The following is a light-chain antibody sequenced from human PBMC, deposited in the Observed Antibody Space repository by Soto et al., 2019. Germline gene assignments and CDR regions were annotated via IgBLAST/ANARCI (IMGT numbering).Light chain of an antibody. CDR1: SSNIRNNF. J-gene: IGLJ2*01. CDR3: GAWGGGLSAVA. CDR2: DDN. Sequence: QSVLTQPPSVSAAPGQKVTISCSGTSSNIRNNFVSWYQQLPGTAPKLLIYDDNVRPSGVPDRFSGSKSGTSATLGITGLQTGDEADYYCGAWGGGLSAVAFGGGTKVTVL. V-gene: IGLV1-51*01.